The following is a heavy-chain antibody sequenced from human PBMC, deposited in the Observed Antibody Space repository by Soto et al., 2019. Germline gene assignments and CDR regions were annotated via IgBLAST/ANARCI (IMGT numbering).Heavy chain of an antibody. CDR2: INHSAST. J-gene: IGHJ5*02. V-gene: IGHV4-34*01. CDR3: ARGRRGYSEVRS. CDR1: GGSFSGYY. D-gene: IGHD5-18*01. Sequence: QVQLQQWGAGLLKPSETLSLTCAVYGGSFSGYYWCWIRQPPGKGLEWIGEINHSASTNYNPSLNSRVTISVDTSKNQLSLKLSSVTAADTAVYYCARGRRGYSEVRSWGQGTLVTVSS.